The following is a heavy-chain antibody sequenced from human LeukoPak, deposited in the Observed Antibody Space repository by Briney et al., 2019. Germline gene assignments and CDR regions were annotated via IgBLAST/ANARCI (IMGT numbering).Heavy chain of an antibody. D-gene: IGHD2-15*01. J-gene: IGHJ4*02. CDR2: IYYSGST. CDR3: ANRYCSGGSCYSDYFDY. CDR1: GGSISSSSYY. V-gene: IGHV4-39*07. Sequence: PSETLSLTCTVSGGSISSSSYYWGWIRQPPGKGLEWIGNIYYSGSTYYNPSLKSRVTISVDTSKNQFSLKLSSVTAADTAVYYCANRYCSGGSCYSDYFDYWGQGTLVTVSS.